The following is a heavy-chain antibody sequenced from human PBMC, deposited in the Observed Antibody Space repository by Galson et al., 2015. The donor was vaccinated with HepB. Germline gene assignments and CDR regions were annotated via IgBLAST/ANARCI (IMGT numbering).Heavy chain of an antibody. D-gene: IGHD3-3*01. CDR1: GYTLTELS. CDR3: ATPTDFWSGSPSGPFDY. V-gene: IGHV1-24*01. CDR2: FDPEDGET. J-gene: IGHJ4*02. Sequence: SVKVSCKVSGYTLTELSMHWVRQAPGKGLEWMGGFDPEDGETIYAQKFQGRVTMTEDTSTDTAYMELSSLRSEDTAVYYCATPTDFWSGSPSGPFDYWGQGTLVTVSS.